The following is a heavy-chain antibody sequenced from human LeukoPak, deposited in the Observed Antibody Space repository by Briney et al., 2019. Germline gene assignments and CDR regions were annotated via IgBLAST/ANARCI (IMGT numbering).Heavy chain of an antibody. CDR2: IYHSGST. J-gene: IGHJ4*02. CDR3: ARGLAVAGTPYYLDY. D-gene: IGHD6-19*01. V-gene: IGHV4-4*02. Sequence: SETLSLTCAVSGGSISSSNWWSWVRQPPGKGLEWIGEIYHSGSTNYNPSLKSRVTISVDKSKNQFSLKLSSVTAADTAVYYCARGLAVAGTPYYLDYWGQGTLVTVSS. CDR1: GGSISSSNW.